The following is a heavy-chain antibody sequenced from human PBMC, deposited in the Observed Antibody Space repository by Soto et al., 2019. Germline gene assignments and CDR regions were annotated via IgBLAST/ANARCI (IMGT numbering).Heavy chain of an antibody. CDR1: GGTFSGHA. CDR2: LIPLFGTT. V-gene: IGHV1-69*06. D-gene: IGHD7-27*01. J-gene: IGHJ4*02. CDR3: ARGPNWGYRFDS. Sequence: QVQLVQSGAEVKKPGSSVKVSCEASGGTFSGHAISWVRQAPGQGPEWMGGLIPLFGTTQHAQRFQGRLTITADKSTTTAYMELTSLRFEDPAIYYCARGPNWGYRFDSWGQGTLVTVSS.